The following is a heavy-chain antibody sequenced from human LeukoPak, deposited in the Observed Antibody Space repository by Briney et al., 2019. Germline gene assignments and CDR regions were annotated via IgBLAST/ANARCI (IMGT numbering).Heavy chain of an antibody. CDR2: IYYSGST. D-gene: IGHD3-9*01. V-gene: IGHV4-59*01. J-gene: IGHJ6*03. CDR1: GGSINTYY. CDR3: ARGALRYFDWLKKDYYYMDV. Sequence: PSETLSLTCTVSGGSINTYYWSWIRQPPGKGLEWIGYIYYSGSTNYNPSLKSRVTLSMDTSKNQFSLRLGSVTAADTAVYYCARGALRYFDWLKKDYYYMDVWGKGTTVTISS.